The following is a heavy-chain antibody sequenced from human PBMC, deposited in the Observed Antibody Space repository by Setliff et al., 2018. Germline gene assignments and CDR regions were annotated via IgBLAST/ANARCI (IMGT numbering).Heavy chain of an antibody. CDR3: ARDSSGWSGFSRLVGVYYYYMDV. CDR1: GYSLSHYA. Sequence: ASVKVSCKASGYSLSHYAMNWVRQAPGQGLEWMGRINTNTGNPTYAQGFTGRFVFSLDTSVSTAYLQISSLKAEDTAVYYCARDSSGWSGFSRLVGVYYYYMDVWGKGTTVTVSS. CDR2: INTNTGNP. J-gene: IGHJ6*03. D-gene: IGHD6-19*01. V-gene: IGHV7-4-1*02.